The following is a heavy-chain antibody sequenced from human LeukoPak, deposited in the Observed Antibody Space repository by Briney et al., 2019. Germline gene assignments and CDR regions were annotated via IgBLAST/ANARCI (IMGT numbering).Heavy chain of an antibody. CDR2: IIPIFGTA. CDR3: ARDQFRGYSSSLYYYYYMDV. Sequence: RASVKVSCKASGGTFSSYAISWVRQAPGQGLEWMGGIIPIFGTANYAQKFQGRVTITADKSTSTAYMELSSLRSEDTAVYYCARDQFRGYSSSLYYYYYMDVWGKGTTVTVSS. J-gene: IGHJ6*03. CDR1: GGTFSSYA. V-gene: IGHV1-69*06. D-gene: IGHD6-6*01.